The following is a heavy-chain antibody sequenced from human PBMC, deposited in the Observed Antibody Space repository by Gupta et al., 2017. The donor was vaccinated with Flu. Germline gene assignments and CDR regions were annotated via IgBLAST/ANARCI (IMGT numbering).Heavy chain of an antibody. CDR3: ARDLATVAASTLDYYYGMDV. CDR1: GFNFSRYW. J-gene: IGHJ6*02. Sequence: EVQLVESGGTLVQPGGSLRLSCVVSGFNFSRYWMHWVRQAPGKGLVWVSRINTDGSSTTYAGSVRGRFTISRDNAKNTLYLRMNRLRAEDTAVYYCARDLATVAASTLDYYYGMDVWGQGTTVTVFS. D-gene: IGHD6-25*01. CDR2: INTDGSST. V-gene: IGHV3-74*01.